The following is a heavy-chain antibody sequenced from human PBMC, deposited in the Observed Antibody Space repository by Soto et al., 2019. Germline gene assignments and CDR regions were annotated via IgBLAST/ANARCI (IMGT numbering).Heavy chain of an antibody. D-gene: IGHD3-16*01. CDR3: ARPHYDYVWGSFIDYGMDV. J-gene: IGHJ6*02. CDR2: IYYSGST. V-gene: IGHV4-61*08. Sequence: SETLSLTCAVYGGSISSGDYSWNWIRQPPGKGLEWIGYIYYSGSTNYNPSLKSRVTISVDTSKNQFSLKLSSVTAADTAVYYCARPHYDYVWGSFIDYGMDVWGQGTTVTVSS. CDR1: GGSISSGDYS.